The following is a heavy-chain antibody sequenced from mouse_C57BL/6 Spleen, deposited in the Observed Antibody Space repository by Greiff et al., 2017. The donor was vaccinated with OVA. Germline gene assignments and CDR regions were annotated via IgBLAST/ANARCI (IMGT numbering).Heavy chain of an antibody. Sequence: VKLMESGAELARPGASVKLSCKASGYTFTSYGISWVKQRTGQGLEWIGEIYPRSGNTYYNEKFKGKATLTADKSSSTAYMELRSLTSEDSAVYFCARSPPSTIVTHYFDYWGQGTTLTVSS. D-gene: IGHD2-5*01. CDR2: IYPRSGNT. CDR3: ARSPPSTIVTHYFDY. J-gene: IGHJ2*01. CDR1: GYTFTSYG. V-gene: IGHV1-81*01.